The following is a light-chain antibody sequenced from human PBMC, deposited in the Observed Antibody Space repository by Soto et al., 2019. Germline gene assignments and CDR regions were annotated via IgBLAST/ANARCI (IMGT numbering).Light chain of an antibody. Sequence: EVVLTQSPGTLSLSPGERATLSCRASQSVSNKYLAWYQQKPGQAPSLLIFGSSDRATGIPDRCSGSGSGTDFTLTSSRLEPEDFAVYYCQQYGSSPPYTFGQGTKLEIK. CDR1: QSVSNKY. CDR3: QQYGSSPPYT. V-gene: IGKV3-20*01. CDR2: GSS. J-gene: IGKJ2*01.